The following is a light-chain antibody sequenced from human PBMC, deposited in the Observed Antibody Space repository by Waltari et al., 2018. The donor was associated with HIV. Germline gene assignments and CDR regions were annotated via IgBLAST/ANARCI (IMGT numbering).Light chain of an antibody. Sequence: SAVTQPASVSGLPGQSITISCTGADSDFGLYTFVSWYQQHPGRVPRLLLYDVDSRAPGISDRFSGSRSGPTASLNISRLRAEDEADYYCASFTGDDTLLFGGGTKVTVL. CDR1: DSDFGLYTF. V-gene: IGLV2-14*03. CDR2: DVD. J-gene: IGLJ3*02. CDR3: ASFTGDDTLL.